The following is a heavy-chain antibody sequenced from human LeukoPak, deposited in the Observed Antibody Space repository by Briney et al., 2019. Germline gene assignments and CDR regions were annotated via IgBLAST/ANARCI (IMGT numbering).Heavy chain of an antibody. CDR3: ARRRIVATIDY. Sequence: WVRQPPGTGLEWIGSISYTATTYYNPSLKSRLTISADRSKNQFSLKLTSVTAADTAVYYCARRRIVATIDYWGQGTLVTVSS. D-gene: IGHD5-12*01. V-gene: IGHV4-39*01. CDR2: ISYTATT. J-gene: IGHJ4*02.